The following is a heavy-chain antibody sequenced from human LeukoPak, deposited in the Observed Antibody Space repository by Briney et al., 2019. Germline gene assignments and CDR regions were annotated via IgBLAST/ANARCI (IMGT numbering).Heavy chain of an antibody. CDR3: AKGGADYGEYDY. Sequence: GGSLTLSCAASGLSFSGQWMNWVRQAPGQGLEWVANIKYDGSEEYYADSVKGRFTISRDNSKSTLYLQMNSLRAEDTAVYYCAKGGADYGEYDYWGQGTLVTVSS. J-gene: IGHJ4*02. CDR2: IKYDGSEE. D-gene: IGHD4-17*01. CDR1: GLSFSGQW. V-gene: IGHV3-7*01.